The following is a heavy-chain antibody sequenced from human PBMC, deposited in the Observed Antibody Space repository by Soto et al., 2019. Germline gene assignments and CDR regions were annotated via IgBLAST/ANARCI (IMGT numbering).Heavy chain of an antibody. CDR1: GFTFSSYA. D-gene: IGHD2-21*02. CDR2: ISGSGGST. V-gene: IGHV3-23*01. Sequence: EVQLLESGGGLVQPGGSLRLSCAASGFTFSSYAMSWVRQAPGKGLEWVSAISGSGGSTYYADSVKGRFTISRDNSKNTLFLQMNSLRAEDTAVFYWGKGDFVRVLPDWGQGTLVTVSS. J-gene: IGHJ1*01. CDR3: GKGDFVRVLPD.